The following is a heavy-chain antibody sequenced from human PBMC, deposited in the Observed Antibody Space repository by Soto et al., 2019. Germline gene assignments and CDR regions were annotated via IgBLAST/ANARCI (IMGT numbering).Heavy chain of an antibody. CDR1: GFTFDDYT. J-gene: IGHJ6*02. V-gene: IGHV3-43*01. D-gene: IGHD3-10*01. CDR3: AKGPDYYGSGSRKNYYGMDV. Sequence: GGSLRLSCAASGFTFDDYTMHWVRQAPGKGLEWVSLISWDGGSTYYADSVKGRFTISRDNSKNSLYLQMNSLRTEDTALYYCAKGPDYYGSGSRKNYYGMDVWGQGTTVTVSS. CDR2: ISWDGGST.